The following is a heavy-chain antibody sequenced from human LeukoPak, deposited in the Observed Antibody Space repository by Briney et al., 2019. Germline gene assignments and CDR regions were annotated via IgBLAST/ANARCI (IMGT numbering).Heavy chain of an antibody. CDR3: ATITIFGVVKGGYFDY. D-gene: IGHD3-3*01. CDR2: IYYSGST. Sequence: SETLSLTCTVSGGSISSSSYYWGWIRQPPGKGLEWIGYIYYSGSTNYNPSLKSRVTISVDKSKNQFSLKLSSVTAADTAVYYCATITIFGVVKGGYFDYWGQGTLVTVSS. J-gene: IGHJ4*02. CDR1: GGSISSSSYY. V-gene: IGHV4-61*05.